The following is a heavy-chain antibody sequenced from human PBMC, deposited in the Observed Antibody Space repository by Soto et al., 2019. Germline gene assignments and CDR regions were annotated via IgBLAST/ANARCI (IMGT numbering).Heavy chain of an antibody. CDR3: TTETDSTMIVVSFDY. J-gene: IGHJ4*01. Sequence: GGSLRLSCAASGFTFSNAWINWVRQAPGKGLEWVGRIKSKTDGGTTDFAARVKGRFAISRDDSKDIVYLQMNSLKTEDTGINYCTTETDSTMIVVSFDYWGHGTLVTVSS. D-gene: IGHD3-22*01. CDR1: GFTFSNAW. CDR2: IKSKTDGGTT. V-gene: IGHV3-15*07.